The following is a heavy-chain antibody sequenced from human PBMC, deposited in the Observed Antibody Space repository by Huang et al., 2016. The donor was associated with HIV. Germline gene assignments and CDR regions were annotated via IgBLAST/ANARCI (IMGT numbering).Heavy chain of an antibody. D-gene: IGHD3-22*01. CDR3: TRGDYYDSSGYHPGYFDN. CDR1: GFILSNYG. V-gene: IGHV3-30*02. J-gene: IGHJ4*02. CDR2: IQNDGKKK. Sequence: VQLLESGGGVVQPGGSLRLSCATSGFILSNYGMHWVRQVPGKGLEWVTFIQNDGKKKYYGDSVKGRFTVGRDNSKNMVFGQMNSLRPDDTAIYYCTRGDYYDSSGYHPGYFDNWGRGALVTVSS.